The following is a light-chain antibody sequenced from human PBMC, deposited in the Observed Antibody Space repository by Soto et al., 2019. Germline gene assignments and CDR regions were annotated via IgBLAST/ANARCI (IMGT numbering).Light chain of an antibody. V-gene: IGKV3-11*01. J-gene: IGKJ5*01. CDR1: QSVSSY. CDR2: DAS. Sequence: EIVLTQSPATLALSPGERATLSCRASQSVSSYLAWYQQKPGQAPRLLISDASNRATGIPARFSGSGSGTDFTLTISSLEPEDFAVYYCQQRSNWPFFGQGTRLENK. CDR3: QQRSNWPF.